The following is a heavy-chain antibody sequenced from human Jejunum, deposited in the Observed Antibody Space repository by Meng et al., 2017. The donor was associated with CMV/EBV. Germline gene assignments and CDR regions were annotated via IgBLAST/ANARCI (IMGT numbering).Heavy chain of an antibody. CDR2: IDPSNGKT. CDR1: GFTITNYY. V-gene: IGHV1-46*01. Sequence: VSSKTSGFTITNYYIHWVRQAPGQGLEWVGLIDPSNGKTTYAEKVQGRVTFITDTSTSTVYMELRSLTSEDTAIYYCAREGRAFDPWGRGTAVTVSS. CDR3: AREGRAFDP. J-gene: IGHJ2*01.